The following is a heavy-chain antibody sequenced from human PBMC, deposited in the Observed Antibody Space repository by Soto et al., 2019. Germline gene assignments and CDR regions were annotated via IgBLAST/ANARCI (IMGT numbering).Heavy chain of an antibody. Sequence: TLSLTCTVSGGSISSGGYYWSWIRHHPGKGLEWIGYIYYSGSTYYNPSLKSRVTISVDTSKNQFSLKLSSVTAADTAVYYCARSIVVVVAATFWFDPWGQGTLVTVSS. D-gene: IGHD2-15*01. CDR2: IYYSGST. CDR3: ARSIVVVVAATFWFDP. J-gene: IGHJ5*02. CDR1: GGSISSGGYY. V-gene: IGHV4-31*03.